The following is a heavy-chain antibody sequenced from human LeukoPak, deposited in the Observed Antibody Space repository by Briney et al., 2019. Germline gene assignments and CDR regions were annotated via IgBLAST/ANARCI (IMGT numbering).Heavy chain of an antibody. D-gene: IGHD3-10*01. Sequence: SETLSLTCTVSGGSISSSSYYWGWIRQPPGKGLEWIGSIYYSGSTYYSPSLKSRVTISVDTSKNQFSLKLSSVTAADTAVYYCASSYGSGSYYPSYNWFDPWGQGTLVTVSS. CDR1: GGSISSSSYY. CDR3: ASSYGSGSYYPSYNWFDP. J-gene: IGHJ5*02. CDR2: IYYSGST. V-gene: IGHV4-39*01.